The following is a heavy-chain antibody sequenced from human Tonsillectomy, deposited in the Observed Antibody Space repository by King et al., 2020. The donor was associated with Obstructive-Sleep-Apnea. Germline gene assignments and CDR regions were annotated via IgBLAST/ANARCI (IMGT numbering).Heavy chain of an antibody. CDR3: AKEYSSSWSDDY. V-gene: IGHV5-10-1*03. J-gene: IGHJ4*02. CDR2: IDPSDSDT. D-gene: IGHD6-13*01. CDR1: GYSFSSYY. Sequence: DVQLVESGAEVKKPGESLRISCQGSGYSFSSYYITWVRQMPGKGLEWMGRIDPSDSDTTYSPSFQGHVSISVDKSINTAYLQWSSLKASDTAMYYCAKEYSSSWSDDYWGQGTLVTVSS.